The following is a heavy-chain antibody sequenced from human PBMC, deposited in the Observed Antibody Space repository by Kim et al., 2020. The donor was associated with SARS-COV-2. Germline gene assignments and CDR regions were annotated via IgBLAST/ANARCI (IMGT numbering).Heavy chain of an antibody. V-gene: IGHV4-34*01. Sequence: SETLSLTCAVYGGSFSGYYWSWIRQPPGKGLEWIGEINHSGSTNYNPSLKSRVTISVDTSKNQFSLKLSSVTAADTAVYYCASGGGLFDYWGQGTLVTVSS. CDR1: GGSFSGYY. J-gene: IGHJ4*02. CDR3: ASGGGLFDY. D-gene: IGHD3-10*01. CDR2: INHSGST.